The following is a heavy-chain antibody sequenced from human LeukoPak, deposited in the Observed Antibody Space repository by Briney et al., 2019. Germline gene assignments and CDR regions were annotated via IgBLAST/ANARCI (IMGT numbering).Heavy chain of an antibody. CDR3: AKGEQGYSYGFY. CDR2: ISSSGGST. D-gene: IGHD5-18*01. CDR1: GFTFSSYA. J-gene: IGHJ4*02. V-gene: IGHV3-23*01. Sequence: GGSLRLSCAASGFTFSSYAMSWVRQAPGEGLEWVSAISSSGGSTYYGDSVKGRFTVSRDNSKNTLHLQMNSLRAEDTAVYYCAKGEQGYSYGFYWGQGTLVTVSS.